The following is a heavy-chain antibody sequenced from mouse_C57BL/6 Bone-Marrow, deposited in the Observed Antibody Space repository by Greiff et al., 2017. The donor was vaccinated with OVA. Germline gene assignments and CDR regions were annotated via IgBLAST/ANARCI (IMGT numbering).Heavy chain of an antibody. CDR3: ARYPLISYFDY. CDR1: GFTFTDYY. Sequence: EVMLVESGGGLVQPGGSLSLSCAASGFTFTDYYMSWVRQPPGKALEWLGFIRNKANGYTTEYSASVKGRFTISRDNSQSILYLQMNALRAEDSATYYCARYPLISYFDYWGQGTTLTVSS. CDR2: IRNKANGYTT. J-gene: IGHJ2*01. V-gene: IGHV7-3*01.